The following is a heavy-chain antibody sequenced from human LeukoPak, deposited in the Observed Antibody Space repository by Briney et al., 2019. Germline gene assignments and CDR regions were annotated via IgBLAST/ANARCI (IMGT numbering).Heavy chain of an antibody. V-gene: IGHV3-20*04. J-gene: IGHJ5*02. D-gene: IGHD2-2*01. CDR2: INWNGGST. Sequence: GGSLRLSCAASGFTFDDYGMSWVRQAPGKGLEWVSGINWNGGSTGYAVSVKGRFTISRDNAKNSLYLQMNSLRAEDTALYYCASWGAYCSSTSCPNWFDPWGQGTLVTVSS. CDR3: ASWGAYCSSTSCPNWFDP. CDR1: GFTFDDYG.